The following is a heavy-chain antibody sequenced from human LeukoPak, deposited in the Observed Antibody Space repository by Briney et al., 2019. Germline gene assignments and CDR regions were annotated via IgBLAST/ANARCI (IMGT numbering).Heavy chain of an antibody. CDR2: MNPNSGNT. CDR3: ARVVPAAGDAFDI. V-gene: IGHV1-8*01. CDR1: GYTFTSYD. D-gene: IGHD2-2*01. Sequence: GASVKVSCKASGYTFTSYDINWVRQATGQGLEWMGWMNPNSGNTGYAQKLQGRVTMTRNTSISTAYMELISLRTDDTAVYYCARVVPAAGDAFDIWGQGTMVGVCS. J-gene: IGHJ3*02.